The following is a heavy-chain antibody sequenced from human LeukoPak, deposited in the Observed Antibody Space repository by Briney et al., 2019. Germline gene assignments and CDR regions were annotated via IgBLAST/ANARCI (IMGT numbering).Heavy chain of an antibody. CDR1: GFTVSSNY. D-gene: IGHD6-13*01. Sequence: GGSLRLSCAASGFTVSSNYMNWVRQAPGKGLEWLSTTTGSRGSSFYADSVKGRFTISRDNSINTLYLQMNSLRAEDTAIFYCARVSGYSSSWPFDYWGQGTLVSVSS. CDR2: TTGSRGSS. CDR3: ARVSGYSSSWPFDY. J-gene: IGHJ4*01. V-gene: IGHV3-23*01.